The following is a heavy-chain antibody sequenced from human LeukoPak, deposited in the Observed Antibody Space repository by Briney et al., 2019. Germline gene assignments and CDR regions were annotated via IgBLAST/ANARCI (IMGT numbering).Heavy chain of an antibody. Sequence: ASVKVSCKASGYTFTSYGISWVRQAPGQGLEWIGWINPNSGGTNYAQKFQGRVTMTRDTSISTAYMELSRLRSDDTAVYYCARDSEMAANYGSFDYWGQGTLVTVSS. CDR1: GYTFTSYG. J-gene: IGHJ4*02. V-gene: IGHV1-2*02. CDR3: ARDSEMAANYGSFDY. CDR2: INPNSGGT. D-gene: IGHD5-24*01.